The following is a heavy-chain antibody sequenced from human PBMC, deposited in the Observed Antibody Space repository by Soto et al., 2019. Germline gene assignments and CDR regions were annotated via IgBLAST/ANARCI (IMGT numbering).Heavy chain of an antibody. V-gene: IGHV3-9*01. D-gene: IGHD5-18*01. J-gene: IGHJ4*02. CDR3: AKAPWRQDYFDY. CDR2: ISWNSGSI. CDR1: GFTFDDYA. Sequence: PGGSLRLSCAASGFTFDDYAMHWVRQAPGKGLEWVSGISWNSGSIGYADSVKGRFTITRDNAKNSLYLQMNSLRAEDKALYYCAKAPWRQDYFDYWGQGT.